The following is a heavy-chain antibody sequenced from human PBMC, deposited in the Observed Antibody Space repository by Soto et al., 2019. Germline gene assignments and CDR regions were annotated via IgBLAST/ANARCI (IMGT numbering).Heavy chain of an antibody. J-gene: IGHJ6*04. CDR2: INHSGST. Sequence: SETLSLTCAVYGGSFSGYYWSWIRQPPGKGLEWIGEINHSGSTNYNPSLKSRVTISVDTSKNQFSLKLSSVTAADTAVYYCARVAAARPFYYGMDVWGKGTTVTVSS. CDR3: ARVAAARPFYYGMDV. D-gene: IGHD6-6*01. V-gene: IGHV4-34*01. CDR1: GGSFSGYY.